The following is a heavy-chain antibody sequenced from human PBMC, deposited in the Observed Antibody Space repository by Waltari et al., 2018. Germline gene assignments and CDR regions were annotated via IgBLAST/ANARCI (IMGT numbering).Heavy chain of an antibody. CDR3: ARVGFYDYGIDRPIDY. V-gene: IGHV1-8*03. J-gene: IGHJ4*02. Sequence: QVQLVQSGAEVKKPGASVKVSCKASGYTFTSYDINWVRQAYGPGLEWMGWMNPNSGNTGYAQKFQGRVTITRNTSISTAYMELSSLRSEDTAVYYCARVGFYDYGIDRPIDYWGQGTLVTVSS. CDR2: MNPNSGNT. CDR1: GYTFTSYD. D-gene: IGHD4-17*01.